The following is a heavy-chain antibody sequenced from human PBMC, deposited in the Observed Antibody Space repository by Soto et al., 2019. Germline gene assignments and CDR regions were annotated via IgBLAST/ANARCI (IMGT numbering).Heavy chain of an antibody. J-gene: IGHJ3*02. V-gene: IGHV3-48*01. CDR3: ATRPSFDELNTFDI. D-gene: IGHD3-10*01. Sequence: EVQLVESGGGLVQPGGTLRLSCATSGFTFSSYGMNWVRQAPGKGLEWVSYISTSTATKYYADSVKGRFTISRDNAKNSLYLQMNSLRAEDTAVYYCATRPSFDELNTFDICGQGSMVTVSS. CDR1: GFTFSSYG. CDR2: ISTSTATK.